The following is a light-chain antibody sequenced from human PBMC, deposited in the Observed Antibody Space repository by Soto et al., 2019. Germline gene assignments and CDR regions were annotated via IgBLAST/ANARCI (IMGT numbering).Light chain of an antibody. Sequence: QSALTQPASVSGSPGQSITISCTGTDSDIGDNNYVSWYQQYPGRAPKLMIYEVANRPSGVSDRFSGSKSGNAASLTILGLQAEDEADYYCKAYSVTNTLGVFGGGTKLTGL. V-gene: IGLV2-14*01. CDR2: EVA. J-gene: IGLJ3*02. CDR3: KAYSVTNTLGV. CDR1: DSDIGDNNY.